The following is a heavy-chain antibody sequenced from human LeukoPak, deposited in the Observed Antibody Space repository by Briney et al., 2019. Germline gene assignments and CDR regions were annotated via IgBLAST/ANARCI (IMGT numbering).Heavy chain of an antibody. CDR3: ARLLYGTYDFWSGYPVGYFDY. D-gene: IGHD3-3*01. Sequence: SETLSLTCAVYGGSFSGFYWSWIRQPPGKGLEWIGEINHSGSTNYNPSLKSRVTISVDTSRNQFFLKLSSVTAADTAVYYCARLLYGTYDFWSGYPVGYFDYWGQGTLVTVSS. CDR1: GGSFSGFY. J-gene: IGHJ4*02. V-gene: IGHV4-34*01. CDR2: INHSGST.